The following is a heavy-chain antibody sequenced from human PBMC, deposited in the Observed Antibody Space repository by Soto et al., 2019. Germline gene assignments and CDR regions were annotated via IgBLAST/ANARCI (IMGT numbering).Heavy chain of an antibody. CDR2: INPTSGGT. Sequence: QVQLVQSGAEVKKPGASMKVSCKASGYVFNSYHIYWVRQAPGQGLEWMGRINPTSGGTSTAQRFLDRVTMTRDTSINTAYLEVSRLKSDDTAVYYCARGVSTDCSTGVCPHNYYFEMDVWGQGTAVTVSS. J-gene: IGHJ6*02. V-gene: IGHV1-2*02. CDR1: GYVFNSYH. CDR3: ARGVSTDCSTGVCPHNYYFEMDV. D-gene: IGHD2-8*01.